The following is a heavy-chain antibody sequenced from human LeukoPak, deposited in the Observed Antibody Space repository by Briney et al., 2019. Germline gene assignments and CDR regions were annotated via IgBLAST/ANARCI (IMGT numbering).Heavy chain of an antibody. V-gene: IGHV4-59*01. CDR3: ARSGERGTSAEYFHH. CDR1: GGSISSYY. Sequence: SETLCVTCTVSGGSISSYYWSWIRQPPGAGLEWIGYIYYSGSNYNPSLKSRVTISVDTSKNQFSLKLSSVTAADTAVYYCARSGERGTSAEYFHHWGQGTLVPVSS. D-gene: IGHD2-2*01. J-gene: IGHJ1*01. CDR2: IYYSGS.